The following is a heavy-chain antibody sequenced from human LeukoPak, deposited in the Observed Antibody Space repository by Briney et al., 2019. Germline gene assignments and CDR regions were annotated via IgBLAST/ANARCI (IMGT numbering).Heavy chain of an antibody. D-gene: IGHD5-18*01. CDR3: ARGYLEEEDTYYFDY. CDR2: ISSSSSYT. J-gene: IGHJ4*02. CDR1: GFTFSDYY. Sequence: PGGSLRLSCAASGFTFSDYYMSWIRQAPGKGLEWVSYISSSSSYTNYADSVKGRFTISRDNAKNSLYLQMNSLRAEDTAVYYCARGYLEEEDTYYFDYWGQGTLVTVSS. V-gene: IGHV3-11*06.